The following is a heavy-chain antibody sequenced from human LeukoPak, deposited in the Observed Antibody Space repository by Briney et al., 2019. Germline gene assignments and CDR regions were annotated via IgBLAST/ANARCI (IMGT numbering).Heavy chain of an antibody. CDR1: GFTFRTYE. CDR3: ARVDMGAADY. Sequence: TGGSLRLSCAASGFTFRTYEMNWVRQAPGKGLEWVSYISSSAVTIYYADSVKGRFTVSRDNAKSSVYLHLDSLRAEDTAVYYCARVDMGAADYWGQGTLVTVSS. D-gene: IGHD1-26*01. J-gene: IGHJ4*02. CDR2: ISSSAVTI. V-gene: IGHV3-48*03.